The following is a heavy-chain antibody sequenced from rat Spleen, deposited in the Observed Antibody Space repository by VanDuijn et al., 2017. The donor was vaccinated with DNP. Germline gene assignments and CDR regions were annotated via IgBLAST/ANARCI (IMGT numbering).Heavy chain of an antibody. CDR2: ISYDGTRT. V-gene: IGHV5-7*01. CDR3: ARGSTSIYWYFDF. J-gene: IGHJ1*01. CDR1: GFTFSNYD. Sequence: EVQLVESGGGLVQPGRSMKLSCAASGFTFSNYDMAWVRQAPKKGLEWVATISYDGTRTYYRASVKGRFTISRDYAKPTLYLQMDSLRSEDTATYYCARGSTSIYWYFDFWGPGTMVTVSS. D-gene: IGHD3-1*01.